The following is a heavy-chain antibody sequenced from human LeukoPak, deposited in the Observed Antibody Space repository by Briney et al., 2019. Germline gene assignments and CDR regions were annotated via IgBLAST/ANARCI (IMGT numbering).Heavy chain of an antibody. CDR2: IRGGGGTT. Sequence: GGSLRFSCAASGFTFSSYAMSWVRQAPGKGLEWVSSIRGGGGTTYYADSVMGRFTISRDNSRDTLYLQMNSLRAEDTAVYYCAKLSGETTAPYWGQGTLVTVSS. D-gene: IGHD4-17*01. CDR3: AKLSGETTAPY. CDR1: GFTFSSYA. V-gene: IGHV3-23*01. J-gene: IGHJ4*02.